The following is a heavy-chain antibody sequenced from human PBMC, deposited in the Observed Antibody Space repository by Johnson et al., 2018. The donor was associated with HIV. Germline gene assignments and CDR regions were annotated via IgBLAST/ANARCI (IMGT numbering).Heavy chain of an antibody. V-gene: IGHV3-30*02. D-gene: IGHD1-1*01. CDR1: GFTFSSYD. Sequence: QVQLVESAGGLVQPGGSLRLSCAASGFTFSSYDMHWVRQATGKGLEWVAFIQFDGSNKYYADSVKGRFTISRDNSKNTLYLQMNSLRAEDTAVYYCAKGGTYVDAFDIWGQGTRVTVSS. CDR3: AKGGTYVDAFDI. J-gene: IGHJ3*02. CDR2: IQFDGSNK.